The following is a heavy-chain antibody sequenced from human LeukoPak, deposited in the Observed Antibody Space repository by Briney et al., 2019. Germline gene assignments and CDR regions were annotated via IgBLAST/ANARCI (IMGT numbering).Heavy chain of an antibody. CDR3: VKDIQLAT. Sequence: QNGGSLRLSCAASGYNFITAAMTWVRQAPGKGLEWVSLICSSGGSTYYADSVKGRFTISRDNFNHTLSLQMNSLRVEDTAIYYCVKDIQLATWGLGTMVTVSS. J-gene: IGHJ3*01. V-gene: IGHV3-23*01. CDR2: ICSSGGST. CDR1: GYNFITAA. D-gene: IGHD5-24*01.